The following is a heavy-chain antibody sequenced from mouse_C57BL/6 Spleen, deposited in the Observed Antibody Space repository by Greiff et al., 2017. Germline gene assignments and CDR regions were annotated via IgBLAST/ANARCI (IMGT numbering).Heavy chain of an antibody. Sequence: QVQLQQPGAELVRPGTSVKLSCKASGYTFTSYWMHWVKQRPGQGLEWIGVIDPSDSYTNYNQKFKGKATLTVDTSSSTAYMQLSSLTAEDSAVYYCARPYGSSYVAMDYWGQGTSVTVSS. CDR3: ARPYGSSYVAMDY. V-gene: IGHV1-59*01. D-gene: IGHD1-1*01. CDR2: IDPSDSYT. CDR1: GYTFTSYW. J-gene: IGHJ4*01.